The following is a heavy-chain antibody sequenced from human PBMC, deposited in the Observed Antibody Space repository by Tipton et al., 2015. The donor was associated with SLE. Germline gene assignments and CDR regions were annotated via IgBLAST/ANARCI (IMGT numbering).Heavy chain of an antibody. D-gene: IGHD3-22*01. J-gene: IGHJ2*01. Sequence: TLSLTCTVSGGSISSYYWSWIRQPPGKGLEWIGYIYYRGSTNYSPSLKSRVSMSVDRSKNQFSLKLSSVTAADTAMYYCARTLYYYDSSVYSRYFDIWGRGTLVTVSS. V-gene: IGHV4-59*07. CDR3: ARTLYYYDSSVYSRYFDI. CDR2: IYYRGST. CDR1: GGSISSYY.